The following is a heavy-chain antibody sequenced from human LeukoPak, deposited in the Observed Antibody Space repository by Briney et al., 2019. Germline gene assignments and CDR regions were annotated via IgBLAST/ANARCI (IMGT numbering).Heavy chain of an antibody. CDR2: INPYSGAT. Sequence: ASVKVSCKASGYTFTDHYMHWVRQAPGRGLEWMGWINPYSGATLYAQSFQGRVTLTRDTSISTAYMDLSRLRSDDMAVYYCARDYPDSSGSSCMDVWAKGTTVTVSS. D-gene: IGHD3-22*01. CDR3: ARDYPDSSGSSCMDV. CDR1: GYTFTDHY. J-gene: IGHJ6*03. V-gene: IGHV1-2*02.